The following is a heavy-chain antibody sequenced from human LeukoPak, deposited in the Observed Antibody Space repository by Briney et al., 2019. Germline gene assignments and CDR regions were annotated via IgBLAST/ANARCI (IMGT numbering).Heavy chain of an antibody. CDR1: GFTFSSYS. CDR3: ARGGITIFGVAIPNFDY. J-gene: IGHJ4*02. V-gene: IGHV3-21*04. Sequence: GGSLRLSCAASGFTFSSYSMNWVRQAPGKGLERVSSISSSSSYIYYADSVKGRFTISRDNAKNSLYLQMNSLRAEDTALYYCARGGITIFGVAIPNFDYWGQGTLVTVSS. CDR2: ISSSSSYI. D-gene: IGHD3-3*01.